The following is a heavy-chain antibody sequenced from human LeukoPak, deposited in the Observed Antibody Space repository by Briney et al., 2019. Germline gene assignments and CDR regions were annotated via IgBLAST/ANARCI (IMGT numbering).Heavy chain of an antibody. V-gene: IGHV1-69*04. CDR3: ARDPPIRGITGTSNVYYGMDV. J-gene: IGHJ6*02. D-gene: IGHD1-7*01. Sequence: SVKVSCKASGGTFSSYAISWVRQAPGQGLEWMGRIIPIFGIANYAQKFQGRVTITADKSTSTAYMELSSLRSEDTAVYYCARDPPIRGITGTSNVYYGMDVWGQGTTVTVSS. CDR1: GGTFSSYA. CDR2: IIPIFGIA.